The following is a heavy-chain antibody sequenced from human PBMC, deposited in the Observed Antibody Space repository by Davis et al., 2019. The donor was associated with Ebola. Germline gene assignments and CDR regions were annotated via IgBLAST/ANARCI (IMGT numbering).Heavy chain of an antibody. D-gene: IGHD1-14*01. V-gene: IGHV1-58*02. Sequence: AASVKVSCKASGYIFTSYAMHWVRQAPGQRLEWIGWIVVGSGNTNYAQRFQGRVTITRDMSTTTSYLDLTNLRFEDTAVYYCAASAGTVGKFDYWGQGTLVTVSS. CDR1: GYIFTSYA. CDR3: AASAGTVGKFDY. J-gene: IGHJ4*03. CDR2: IVVGSGNT.